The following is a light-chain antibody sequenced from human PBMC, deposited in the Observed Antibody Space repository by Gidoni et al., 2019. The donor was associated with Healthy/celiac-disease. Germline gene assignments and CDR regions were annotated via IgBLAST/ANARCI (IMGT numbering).Light chain of an antibody. CDR2: EVS. CDR3: CSYAGRSTLV. J-gene: IGLJ2*01. Sequence: QSALTQPAPAPGSPGQSITISCTGTSSDVGSYNLVSWYQQQPGQAPKLMFYEVSKRPSGVSSRFSGSKSGNTASLTIAGLQDEDEADYCCCSYAGRSTLVFGGGTKLTVL. V-gene: IGLV2-23*02. CDR1: SSDVGSYNL.